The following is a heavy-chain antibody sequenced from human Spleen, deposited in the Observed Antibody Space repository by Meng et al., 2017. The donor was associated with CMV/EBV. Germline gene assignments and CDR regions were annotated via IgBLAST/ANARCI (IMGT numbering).Heavy chain of an antibody. CDR2: IRYDGSNK. Sequence: GESLKISCAASGFTFSSYGMHWVRQAPGKGLEWVAFIRYDGSNKYYADSVKGRFTISRDNAKNSLYLEMNSLRPEDTALYYCAKGGGLRLGELSFLDYWGQGTLVTVSS. CDR3: AKGGGLRLGELSFLDY. D-gene: IGHD3-16*02. V-gene: IGHV3-30*02. CDR1: GFTFSSYG. J-gene: IGHJ4*02.